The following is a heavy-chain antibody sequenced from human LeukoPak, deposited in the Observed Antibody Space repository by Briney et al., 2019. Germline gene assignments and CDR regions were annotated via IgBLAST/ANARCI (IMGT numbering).Heavy chain of an antibody. CDR1: GGSISTSSYY. CDR3: ARSSYRYAFDI. Sequence: PSETLSLTCTVSGGSISTSSYYWGWVRQPPGKGLEWIGNIFYSGSTYYSPSLKSRVTISVDTSKNQFSLKLSSVTAADTAVYYCARSSYRYAFDIWGQGTMVTVSS. CDR2: IFYSGST. J-gene: IGHJ3*02. D-gene: IGHD3-16*02. V-gene: IGHV4-39*07.